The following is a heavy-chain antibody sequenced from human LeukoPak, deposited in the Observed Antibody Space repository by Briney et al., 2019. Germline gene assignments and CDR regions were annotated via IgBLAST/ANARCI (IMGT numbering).Heavy chain of an antibody. CDR1: GGSISSHY. D-gene: IGHD3-3*01. Sequence: SETLSLTCTVSGGSISSHYWSWIRQPPGKGLEWIGYIYYSGSTNYNPSLKSRVTISVDTSKNQFSLKLSSVTAADTAVYYCARDNYDFWSGYCPNYYYYYYMDVWGKGTTVTVSS. CDR2: IYYSGST. J-gene: IGHJ6*03. CDR3: ARDNYDFWSGYCPNYYYYYYMDV. V-gene: IGHV4-59*11.